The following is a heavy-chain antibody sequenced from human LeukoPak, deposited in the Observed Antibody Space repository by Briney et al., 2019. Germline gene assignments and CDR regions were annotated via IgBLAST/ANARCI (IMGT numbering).Heavy chain of an antibody. CDR1: GFTFSSYS. Sequence: GGSLRLSCAVSGFTFSSYSMNWVRQAPGKGLEWVSSISSSSSYIYYADSVRGRFTISRDNAKNSLYLQMNSLRAEDTAVYYCAKDLYYGSGRDYFDYWGQGTLVTVSS. CDR3: AKDLYYGSGRDYFDY. V-gene: IGHV3-21*01. D-gene: IGHD3-10*01. J-gene: IGHJ4*02. CDR2: ISSSSSYI.